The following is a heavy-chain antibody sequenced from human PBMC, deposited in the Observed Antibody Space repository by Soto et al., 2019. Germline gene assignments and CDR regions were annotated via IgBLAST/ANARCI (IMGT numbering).Heavy chain of an antibody. V-gene: IGHV2-26*01. J-gene: IGHJ6*02. Sequence: SGPMLVNPAETLTLTCTVSGLSLTTGKMGVSWIRQPPGKALEWLAHIFSDNERSYSTSLQGRLTISKDTSGSQVVLSMTNVDPVDTATYYCARMKVDSYQFYYAMDVWGQGTTVTVSS. CDR2: IFSDNER. D-gene: IGHD3-9*01. CDR3: ARMKVDSYQFYYAMDV. CDR1: GLSLTTGKMG.